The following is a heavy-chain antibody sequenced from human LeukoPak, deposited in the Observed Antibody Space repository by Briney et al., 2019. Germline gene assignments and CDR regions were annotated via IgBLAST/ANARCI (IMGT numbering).Heavy chain of an antibody. CDR1: EYTFTSYY. Sequence: ASVKVSCKASEYTFTSYYMHWVRQAPGQGLEWVGWINPNSGGTSYAQKFQGRVTMTRDTSISTAYMELSRLRSDDTAVYYCARGQTGGYFQHWGQGTLVTVSS. J-gene: IGHJ1*01. CDR3: ARGQTGGYFQH. CDR2: INPNSGGT. D-gene: IGHD3-10*01. V-gene: IGHV1-2*02.